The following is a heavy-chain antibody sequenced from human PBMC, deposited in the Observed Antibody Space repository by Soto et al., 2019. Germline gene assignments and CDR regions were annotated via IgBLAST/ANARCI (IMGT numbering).Heavy chain of an antibody. V-gene: IGHV1-2*02. CDR2: INPQTGGT. CDR1: GYTFTGYY. Sequence: QVQLVQSGAEVKTPGASVRVSCKASGYTFTGYYIHWVREAPGQGLEWMGWINPQTGGTSYAQKFQGRVTLSSDTSINTAYLELTRVRFDDAAVYFCARERYQVISDGMDVWGQGTTVTVSS. D-gene: IGHD2-2*01. CDR3: ARERYQVISDGMDV. J-gene: IGHJ6*02.